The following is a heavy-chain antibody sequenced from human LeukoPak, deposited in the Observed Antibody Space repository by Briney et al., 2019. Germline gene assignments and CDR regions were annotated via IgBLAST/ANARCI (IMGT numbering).Heavy chain of an antibody. D-gene: IGHD4-17*01. CDR3: AREGGPPGDGDYVKKADFDY. V-gene: IGHV3-21*04. CDR1: GFIFNSYT. Sequence: PGGSLRLSCAASGFIFNSYTMNWVRQSPGKGLEWVSSITSSSSYIYYADSVKGRFTISRDNAKNSLYLQMNSLRAEDTALYYCAREGGPPGDGDYVKKADFDYWGQGTLVTVSS. J-gene: IGHJ4*02. CDR2: ITSSSSYI.